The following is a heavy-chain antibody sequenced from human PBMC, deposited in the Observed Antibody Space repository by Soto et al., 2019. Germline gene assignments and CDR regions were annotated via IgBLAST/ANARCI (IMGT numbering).Heavy chain of an antibody. CDR1: GGSFSGYY. CDR3: ARWSGIWFGELSGTGFDY. D-gene: IGHD3-10*01. J-gene: IGHJ4*02. CDR2: INHSGST. V-gene: IGHV4-34*01. Sequence: SETLSLTCAVYGGSFSGYYWSWIRQPPGKGLEWIGEINHSGSTNYNPSLKSRVTISVDTSKNQFSLKLSSVTAADTAVYYCARWSGIWFGELSGTGFDYWGQGTLVTVSS.